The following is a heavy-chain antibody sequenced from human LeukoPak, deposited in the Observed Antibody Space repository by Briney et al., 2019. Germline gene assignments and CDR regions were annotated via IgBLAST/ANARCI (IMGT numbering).Heavy chain of an antibody. CDR2: MNPNSGNT. Sequence: ASVKVSCKASGYTFTSYDINWVRQATGQGLEWMGWMNPNSGNTGYAQKFQGRVTITRNTSISTVYMELSNLKSEDTAIYYCAKVGLGNTAIHIWGQGTMVTVSS. D-gene: IGHD5-18*01. V-gene: IGHV1-8*03. CDR3: AKVGLGNTAIHI. J-gene: IGHJ3*02. CDR1: GYTFTSYD.